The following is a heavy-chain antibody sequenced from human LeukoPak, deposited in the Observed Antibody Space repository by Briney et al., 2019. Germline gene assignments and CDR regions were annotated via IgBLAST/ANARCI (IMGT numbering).Heavy chain of an antibody. D-gene: IGHD3-22*01. V-gene: IGHV4-30-4*08. CDR3: ARGVGYYDSSGQPFDY. CDR1: GGSISGSSYY. CDR2: IYYSGST. Sequence: PSETLSLTCTVSGGSISGSSYYWGWIRQPPGKGLEWIGYIYYSGSTYYNPSLKSRVTISVDTSKNQFSLKLSSVTAADTAVYYCARGVGYYDSSGQPFDYWGQGTLVTVSS. J-gene: IGHJ4*02.